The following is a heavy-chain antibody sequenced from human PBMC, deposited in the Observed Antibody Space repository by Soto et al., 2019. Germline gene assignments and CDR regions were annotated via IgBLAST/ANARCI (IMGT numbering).Heavy chain of an antibody. CDR3: ARWDDYGASDQYHFDQ. V-gene: IGHV1-18*04. J-gene: IGHJ4*02. Sequence: QVQLVQSGAEVKKPGASMKVSCKASGYTFTSHGISWVRQAPGQGLEWMGWTSIYNGHTEYSPKFLGRVVMTTDTSADTAYLELKSLRPDDAALYYCARWDDYGASDQYHFDQWGQGTLVTVSS. CDR1: GYTFTSHG. D-gene: IGHD4-17*01. CDR2: TSIYNGHT.